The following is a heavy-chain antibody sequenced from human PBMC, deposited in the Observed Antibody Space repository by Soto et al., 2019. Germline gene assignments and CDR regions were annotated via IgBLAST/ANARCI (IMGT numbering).Heavy chain of an antibody. CDR2: INPNSGGT. V-gene: IGHV1-2*04. D-gene: IGHD3-10*01. CDR1: GYSFTGYY. Sequence: AAVKVSCKACGYSFTGYYMLWVGQAPGHGREWMGWINPNSGGTNYAQKFRHWVTMTRATTISTAYMELSRLRSDDTTVYYCARSMVRGVAGGENDYWGQGTLVTVSS. CDR3: ARSMVRGVAGGENDY. J-gene: IGHJ4*02.